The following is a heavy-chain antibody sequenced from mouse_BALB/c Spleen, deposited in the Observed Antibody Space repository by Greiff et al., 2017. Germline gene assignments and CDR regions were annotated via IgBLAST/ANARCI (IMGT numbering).Heavy chain of an antibody. V-gene: IGHV1-54*01. CDR2: INPGSGGT. CDR1: GYTFSSYW. J-gene: IGHJ4*01. Sequence: VQLQQSGAELMKPGASVKISCKATGYTFSSYWIEWVKQRPGQGLEWIGVINPGSGGTNYNEKFKGKATLTADKSSSTAYMQLSSLTSDDSAVYFCARGKIAMDYWGQGTSVTVSS. CDR3: ARGKIAMDY.